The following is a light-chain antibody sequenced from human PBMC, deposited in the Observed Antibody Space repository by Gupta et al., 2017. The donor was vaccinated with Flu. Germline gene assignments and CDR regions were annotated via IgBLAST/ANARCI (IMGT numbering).Light chain of an antibody. J-gene: IGLJ3*02. Sequence: TSTWSGRSTNVGKKYVYVYQQLPETATNLLIYDNEKRPSAVADRFSVSGSGTATTVGITGVQTGDEDDDYCGAWKNGRNNNWVFGGGTKVTVL. V-gene: IGLV1-51*01. CDR2: DNE. CDR1: STNVGKKY. CDR3: GAWKNGRNNNWV.